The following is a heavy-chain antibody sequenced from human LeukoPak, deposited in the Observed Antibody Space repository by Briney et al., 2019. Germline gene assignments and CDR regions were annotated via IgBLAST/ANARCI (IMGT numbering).Heavy chain of an antibody. CDR1: GGSFTGYS. V-gene: IGHV4-34*01. CDR2: IYHSGST. CDR3: ARGSSSWPDAFDI. J-gene: IGHJ3*02. Sequence: PSETLSLTCGVYGGSFTGYSWSWIRQPPGKGLEWIGYIYHSGSTYYNPSLKSRVTISVDRSKNQFSLKLSSVTAADTAVYYCARGSSSWPDAFDIWGQGTMVTVSS. D-gene: IGHD6-13*01.